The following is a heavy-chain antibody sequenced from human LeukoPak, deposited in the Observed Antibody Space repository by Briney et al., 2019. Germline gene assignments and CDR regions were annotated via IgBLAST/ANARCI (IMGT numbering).Heavy chain of an antibody. V-gene: IGHV3-23*01. CDR3: AIGCRGDRLSSGYES. J-gene: IGHJ5*02. CDR1: GCSISSYS. Sequence: PAGSLRLTCAASGCSISSYSRSWVRQAPGKGLEWVGGMSDDGFKTYSTDYVKGWFIISRDNSQSTLYLLMNSLRAEDTAIYYCAIGCRGDRLSSGYESWGQGILVTVSS. D-gene: IGHD2-21*02. CDR2: MSDDGFKT.